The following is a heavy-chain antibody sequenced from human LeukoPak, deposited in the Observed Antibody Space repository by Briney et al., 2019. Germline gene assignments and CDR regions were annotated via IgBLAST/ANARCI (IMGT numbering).Heavy chain of an antibody. Sequence: SETLSLTCTVSGGSISSSSYYWGWIRQPPGKGLEWIGSIYYSGSTYYNPSLKRRVTISADTSKNQFSLKLSSVTAADTAVYYCATRRYSSSWRIDYWGQGTLVTVSS. CDR3: ATRRYSSSWRIDY. D-gene: IGHD6-13*01. CDR1: GGSISSSSYY. J-gene: IGHJ4*02. CDR2: IYYSGST. V-gene: IGHV4-39*01.